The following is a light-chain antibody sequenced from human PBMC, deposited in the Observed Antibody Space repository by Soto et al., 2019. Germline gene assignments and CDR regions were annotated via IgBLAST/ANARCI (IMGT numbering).Light chain of an antibody. Sequence: QSALTQPASVSGSPGQSITISCTGTSSDVGAYDFVSWYQHYPGKATKLVPFYVTHRPPGISDRFSGSKSANTASLTISGLQAEDEDFYYCSSYTTRSTLVFGGGTKLTVL. J-gene: IGLJ2*01. CDR3: SSYTTRSTLV. CDR1: SSDVGAYDF. CDR2: YVT. V-gene: IGLV2-14*01.